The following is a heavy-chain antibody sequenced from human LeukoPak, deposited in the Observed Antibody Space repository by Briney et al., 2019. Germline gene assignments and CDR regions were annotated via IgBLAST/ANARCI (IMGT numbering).Heavy chain of an antibody. J-gene: IGHJ4*02. CDR3: ARAPYCIGGSCRFDY. V-gene: IGHV3-7*03. CDR1: GFTFSSYW. Sequence: GGSLRLSCAVSGFTFSSYWMSWVRQAPGKGLEWVANIKQDGSEKYYVDSVKGRFTISRDNAKNSLYLQMNSLRAEDTAVYYCARAPYCIGGSCRFDYWGQGTLVTVSS. D-gene: IGHD2-15*01. CDR2: IKQDGSEK.